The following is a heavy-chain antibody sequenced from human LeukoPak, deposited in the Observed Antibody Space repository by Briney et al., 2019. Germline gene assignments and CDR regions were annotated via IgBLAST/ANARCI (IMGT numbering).Heavy chain of an antibody. D-gene: IGHD5-24*01. V-gene: IGHV3-21*01. CDR2: ISSSSSYI. CDR3: ARDARWLQPKCYFDY. Sequence: GGSLRLSCAAPGFTFSSYSMNWVRQAPGKGLEWVSSISSSSSYIYYADSVKGRFTISRDNAKNSLYLQMNSLRAEDTAVYYCARDARWLQPKCYFDYWGQGTLVTVSS. CDR1: GFTFSSYS. J-gene: IGHJ4*02.